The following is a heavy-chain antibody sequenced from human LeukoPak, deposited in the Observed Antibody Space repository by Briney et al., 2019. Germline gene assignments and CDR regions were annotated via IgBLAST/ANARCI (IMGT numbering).Heavy chain of an antibody. CDR3: ARTTKTPWGPVYYYYYMDV. J-gene: IGHJ6*03. V-gene: IGHV1-2*02. CDR2: INPNSGGT. Sequence: GASVKVSCKASGYTFTGYYMHWVRQAPGQGLEWMGWINPNSGGTNYAQKFQSRVTMTRDTSISTAYMELSRLRSDDTAVYYCARTTKTPWGPVYYYYYMDVWGKGTTVTVSS. D-gene: IGHD3-16*01. CDR1: GYTFTGYY.